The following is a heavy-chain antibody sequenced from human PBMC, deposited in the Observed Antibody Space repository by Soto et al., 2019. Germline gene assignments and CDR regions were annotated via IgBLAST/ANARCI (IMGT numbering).Heavy chain of an antibody. CDR3: ARKGEMPPLGYYYGMDV. D-gene: IGHD7-27*01. J-gene: IGHJ6*02. V-gene: IGHV3-7*01. CDR2: IKQDESEK. CDR1: GFTFTTYW. Sequence: EVQLVESGGGLVQPGGSLRLTCAASGFTFTTYWMNWVRQAPGKGLEWVASIKQDESEKYYVDSVKGRFSISRDNAKKSLDLQRNSLRAEDTAVYYCARKGEMPPLGYYYGMDVWGQGTTVTVSS.